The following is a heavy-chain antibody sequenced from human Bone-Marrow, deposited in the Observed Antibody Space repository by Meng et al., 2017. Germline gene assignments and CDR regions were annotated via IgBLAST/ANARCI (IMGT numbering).Heavy chain of an antibody. CDR3: ARDEDISAAGKLFGDY. Sequence: QGQLGQAGDVVKNREASVKVSCKASVYTFPDYWLHWVRRAPGQGLEWMGRINPKSGDTHYAQRFQGRVTMTGDTSISTAYMELSGLRSDDTAMYYCARDEDISAAGKLFGDYWGQGTLVTVSS. D-gene: IGHD6-13*01. CDR2: INPKSGDT. CDR1: VYTFPDYW. V-gene: IGHV1-2*06. J-gene: IGHJ4*02.